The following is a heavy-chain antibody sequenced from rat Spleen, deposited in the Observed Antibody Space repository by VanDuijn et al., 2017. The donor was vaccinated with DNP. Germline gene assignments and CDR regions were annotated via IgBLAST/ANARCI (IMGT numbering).Heavy chain of an antibody. J-gene: IGHJ2*01. CDR1: GFTFTNYY. CDR3: AKNSGYYFDY. V-gene: IGHV5-25*01. CDR2: IFYAGTTT. Sequence: EVQLVESGGGLVQPGRSMKLSCAASGFTFTNYYMAWFRQAPTKGLEWVATIFYAGTTTYYRGSVKGRFTISRDNAKSSLYLQMNSLKSEDTATYYCAKNSGYYFDYWGQGVMVTVSS. D-gene: IGHD4-3*01.